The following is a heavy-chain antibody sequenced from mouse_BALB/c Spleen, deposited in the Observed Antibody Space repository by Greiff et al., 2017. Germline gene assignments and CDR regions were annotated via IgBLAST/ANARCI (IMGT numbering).Heavy chain of an antibody. J-gene: IGHJ2*01. D-gene: IGHD1-1*01. V-gene: IGHV5-12-1*01. CDR3: ARHDYYAPSGYFDY. CDR1: GFAFSSYD. Sequence: EVMLVESGGGLVKPGGSLKLSCAASGFAFSSYDMSWVRQTPEKRLEWVAYISSGGGSTYYPDTVKGRFTISRDNAKNTLYLQMSSLKSEDTAMYYCARHDYYAPSGYFDYWGQGTTLTVSS. CDR2: ISSGGGST.